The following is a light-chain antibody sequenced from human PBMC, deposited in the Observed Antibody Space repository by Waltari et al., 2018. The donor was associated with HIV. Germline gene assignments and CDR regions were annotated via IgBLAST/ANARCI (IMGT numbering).Light chain of an antibody. CDR2: RNN. J-gene: IGLJ3*02. CDR1: SHNIGSNY. CDR3: AAWDDSLSGWV. V-gene: IGLV1-47*01. Sequence: QSVLTQPPSASGTPGQRVTISCSGSSHNIGSNYIYWYQQLPGTAPKLLIYRNNQRPSGVPDRFSGSKSGTSASLAISGLRSEDEADYSCAAWDDSLSGWVFGGGTKLTVL.